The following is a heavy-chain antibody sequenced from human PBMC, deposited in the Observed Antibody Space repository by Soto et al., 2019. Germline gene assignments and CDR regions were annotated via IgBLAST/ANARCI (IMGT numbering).Heavy chain of an antibody. D-gene: IGHD6-19*01. V-gene: IGHV3-7*05. CDR3: ERVRESGWYGGLFDY. CDR2: IKQDGSEK. J-gene: IGHJ4*02. Sequence: WGSLRLSCAASGFTFSSYWMSWVRQAPGKGLEWVANIKQDGSEKYYVDSVKGRITISRDNAKNSLYLQMNSLRAEDTAVYYCERVRESGWYGGLFDYWGQGTLVTVSS. CDR1: GFTFSSYW.